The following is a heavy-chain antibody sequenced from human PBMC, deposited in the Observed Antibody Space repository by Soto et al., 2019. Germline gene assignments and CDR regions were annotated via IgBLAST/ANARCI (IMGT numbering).Heavy chain of an antibody. V-gene: IGHV3-30-3*01. CDR3: ARGEAFDY. Sequence: QVQVVESGGGVVQPGKSLRLSCAASGFTFSRYAVHWVRQAPGKGLEWVTLISYDGNNKYYADSVKGRFTVSRDNSKNTLYLQMNSLRPEDTAVYYCARGEAFDYWGQGTLVTVSS. CDR1: GFTFSRYA. J-gene: IGHJ4*02. CDR2: ISYDGNNK.